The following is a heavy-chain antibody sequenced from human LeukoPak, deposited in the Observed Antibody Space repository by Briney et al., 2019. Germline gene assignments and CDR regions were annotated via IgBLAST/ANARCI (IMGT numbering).Heavy chain of an antibody. CDR3: ANRGF. CDR2: IYNDGRT. Sequence: PGGSLRLSCAASGFTFSNYWMHWVRQAPGKGLEWVSSIYNDGRTYYADSVKGRFTISRDTSRNTLNLQMNSLRAEDTAVYYCANRGFWGQGTLVTVSS. V-gene: IGHV3-53*01. CDR1: GFTFSNYW. J-gene: IGHJ4*02.